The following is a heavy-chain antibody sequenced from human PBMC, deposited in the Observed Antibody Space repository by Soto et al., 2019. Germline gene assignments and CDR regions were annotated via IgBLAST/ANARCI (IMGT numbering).Heavy chain of an antibody. V-gene: IGHV3-33*01. CDR1: GFTFSSYG. CDR3: ARDPNILTAPEGGNWFDP. Sequence: QVQLVESGGGVVQPGRSLRLSCAASGFTFSSYGMHWVRQAPGKGLEWVAVIWYDGSNKYYADSVKGRFTISRDNSKNTLYLQMNSLRAEDTAVYYCARDPNILTAPEGGNWFDPWGQGTLVTVSS. CDR2: IWYDGSNK. J-gene: IGHJ5*02. D-gene: IGHD3-9*01.